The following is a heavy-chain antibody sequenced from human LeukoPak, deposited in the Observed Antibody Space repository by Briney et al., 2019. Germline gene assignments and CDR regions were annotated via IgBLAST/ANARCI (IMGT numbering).Heavy chain of an antibody. CDR2: ISTSVYNT. V-gene: IGHV3-23*01. J-gene: IGHJ4*02. CDR1: SSYS. CDR3: AKSNGYFEY. D-gene: IGHD3-22*01. Sequence: GGSLRLSCAASSSYSMSWVRQAPGKGLEWGSGISTSVYNTYYADSVKGRFTISRDNSKNTLYLQMNSLRVEDTAVYYCAKSNGYFEYWGQGTLVPVS.